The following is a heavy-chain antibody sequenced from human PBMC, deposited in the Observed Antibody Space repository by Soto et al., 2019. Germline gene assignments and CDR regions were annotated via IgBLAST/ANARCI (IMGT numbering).Heavy chain of an antibody. CDR2: ISYSGST. V-gene: IGHV4-31*03. Sequence: SETLSLTCTVSGGSISSGGYYWSWIRQHPGKGLEWIGYISYSGSTYYNPSLKTRVTILVDTSENHFSLKLTSVTAADTAVYYCARRKQNYYGMDIWGQGTTVTVSS. CDR1: GGSISSGGYY. J-gene: IGHJ6*02. CDR3: ARRKQNYYGMDI.